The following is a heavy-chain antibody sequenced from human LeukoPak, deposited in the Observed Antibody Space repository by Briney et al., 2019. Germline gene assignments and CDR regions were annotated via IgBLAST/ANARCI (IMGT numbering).Heavy chain of an antibody. J-gene: IGHJ3*02. Sequence: PGGSLRLSCAASGFTFSSYSMNWVRQAPGKGLEWVSSISSSSSYIYYADSVKGRFTISRDNAKNSLYLQMNSLRAEDTAVYYCARDRGSSGLGAFDIWGQGPMVTVSS. D-gene: IGHD6-6*01. V-gene: IGHV3-21*01. CDR2: ISSSSSYI. CDR1: GFTFSSYS. CDR3: ARDRGSSGLGAFDI.